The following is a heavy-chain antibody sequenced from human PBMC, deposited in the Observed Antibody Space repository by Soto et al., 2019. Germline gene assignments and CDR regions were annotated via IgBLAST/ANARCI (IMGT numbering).Heavy chain of an antibody. CDR2: IYDDGSA. CDR1: GGSISSSY. Sequence: SETLSLTCTVSGGSISSSYWSLIRQPPGKGLEWLAYIYDDGSANYNPSLKSRATISLDMSKNQFSLKLTSVTAADTAVYYCARDKYCSGGSCRKNWFDPWGQGTLVTVSS. J-gene: IGHJ5*02. CDR3: ARDKYCSGGSCRKNWFDP. D-gene: IGHD2-15*01. V-gene: IGHV4-59*01.